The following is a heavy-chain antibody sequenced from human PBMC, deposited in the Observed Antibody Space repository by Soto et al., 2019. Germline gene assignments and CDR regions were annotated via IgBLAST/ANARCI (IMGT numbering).Heavy chain of an antibody. CDR3: ARGYCSGGSCLFLGY. CDR1: GGSVSRGSYY. J-gene: IGHJ4*02. V-gene: IGHV4-61*01. CDR2: IYYSGST. D-gene: IGHD2-15*01. Sequence: LSLTCTVSGGSVSRGSYYWSWVRQPPGKGLEYIGYIYYSGSTNYNPSLKSRVTISVDTSKNQFSLKLSSVTAADTAVYYCARGYCSGGSCLFLGYWGQGTLVTVSS.